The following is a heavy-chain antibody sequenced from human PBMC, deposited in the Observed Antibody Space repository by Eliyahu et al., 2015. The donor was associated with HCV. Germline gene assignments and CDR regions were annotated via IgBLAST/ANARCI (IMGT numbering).Heavy chain of an antibody. V-gene: IGHV2-26*01. CDR1: GFSLSNARMG. CDR3: ALDYGDYVGY. D-gene: IGHD4-17*01. J-gene: IGHJ4*02. Sequence: QVTLKESGPVLVKPTETLTLTCTVSGFSLSNARMGVNWIRQPPGKALEWACTLFFNYQKTQNTTPKSRLTISKDTSKSQVVLTMTNMDPVDTATYYCALDYGDYVGYWGQGTLVTVSS. CDR2: FFNYQK.